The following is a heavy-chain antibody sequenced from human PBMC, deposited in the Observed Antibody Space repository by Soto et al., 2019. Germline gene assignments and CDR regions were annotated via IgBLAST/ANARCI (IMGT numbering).Heavy chain of an antibody. CDR3: ATVYVDSRLEY. D-gene: IGHD1-20*01. V-gene: IGHV4-4*02. CDR1: DGSISTYDW. CDR2: MFHSGGA. J-gene: IGHJ4*02. Sequence: SETLSLTCVVSDGSISTYDWWTWVRQPPGECLEWIGKMFHSGGADYSPSLKSRVTISADSSKNHFSLRLTAVTAADTAVYYCATVYVDSRLEYWGQGTKATVSS.